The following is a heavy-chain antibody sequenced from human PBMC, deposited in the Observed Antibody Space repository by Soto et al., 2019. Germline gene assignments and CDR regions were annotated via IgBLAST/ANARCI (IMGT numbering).Heavy chain of an antibody. CDR1: GFTLSSYS. CDR3: ARDDEQWLVHDY. CDR2: ISSSSSYI. D-gene: IGHD6-19*01. V-gene: IGHV3-21*01. Sequence: LRLSCAASGFTLSSYSMNRVRQAPGKGLEWVSSISSSSSYIYYADSVKGRFTISRDNAKNSLYLQMNSLRAEDTAVYYCARDDEQWLVHDYWGQGTLVTVSS. J-gene: IGHJ4*02.